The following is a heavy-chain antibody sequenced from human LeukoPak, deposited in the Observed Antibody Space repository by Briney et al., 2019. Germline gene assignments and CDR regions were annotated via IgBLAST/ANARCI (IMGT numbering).Heavy chain of an antibody. CDR1: GFTFSSYA. CDR3: AKDSRYCSSTSCSTYYYYMDV. D-gene: IGHD2-2*02. J-gene: IGHJ6*03. V-gene: IGHV3-30*02. CDR2: IRYDGSNK. Sequence: GRSLRLSCAASGFTFSSYAMHWVRQAPGKGLEWVAFIRYDGSNKYYADSVKGRFTISRDNSKNTLYLQMNSLRAEDTAVYYCAKDSRYCSSTSCSTYYYYMDVWGKGTTVTVSS.